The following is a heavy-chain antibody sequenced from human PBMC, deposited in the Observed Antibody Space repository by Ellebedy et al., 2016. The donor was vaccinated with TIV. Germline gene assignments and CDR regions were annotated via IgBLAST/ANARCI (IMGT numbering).Heavy chain of an antibody. D-gene: IGHD3-10*01. Sequence: PGGSLRLSCAASGFTFSSYSMNWVSQAPGKGLEWVSSISSSSSYIYYADPVKGRFTISRDNAKNSLYLQMNSLRAEDTAVYYCARAASLLWFGELGWGQGTLVAVSS. J-gene: IGHJ4*02. CDR3: ARAASLLWFGELG. CDR1: GFTFSSYS. V-gene: IGHV3-21*01. CDR2: ISSSSSYI.